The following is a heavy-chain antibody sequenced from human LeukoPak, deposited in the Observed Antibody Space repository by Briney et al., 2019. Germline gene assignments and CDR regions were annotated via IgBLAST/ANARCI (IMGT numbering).Heavy chain of an antibody. D-gene: IGHD4-17*01. Sequence: GGSLRLSCAASGFTFSSYWMSWARQAPGKGLEWVANVKQDGSERNYVDSVKGRFTISRDNAKNSLYLQMNSLRVEDTAVYYCARADYGADDALDIWGQGTMVTVSS. CDR2: VKQDGSER. J-gene: IGHJ3*02. V-gene: IGHV3-7*03. CDR1: GFTFSSYW. CDR3: ARADYGADDALDI.